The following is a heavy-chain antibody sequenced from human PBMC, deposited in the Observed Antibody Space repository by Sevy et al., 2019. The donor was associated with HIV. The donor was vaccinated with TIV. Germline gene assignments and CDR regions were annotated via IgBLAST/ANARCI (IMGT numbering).Heavy chain of an antibody. V-gene: IGHV4-59*01. CDR2: IYYNGRT. CDR3: ARAYSEYYYGMDV. J-gene: IGHJ6*02. Sequence: SETLSLTCSVSGVSISGYYSSWIRQPPGKGLEWIGYIYYNGRTNYMPSLKSRVTISVDTSKNQFSLKVNSVTAADTAVYYCARAYSEYYYGMDVWGQGTTVTVSS. CDR1: GVSISGYY. D-gene: IGHD4-4*01.